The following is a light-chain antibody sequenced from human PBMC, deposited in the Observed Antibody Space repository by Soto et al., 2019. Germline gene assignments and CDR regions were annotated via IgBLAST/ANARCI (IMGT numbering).Light chain of an antibody. CDR1: SSDVGGYNY. J-gene: IGLJ2*01. Sequence: QSVLTQPASVSGSPGQSITISCTGTSSDVGGYNYVSWYQHYPGKAPKLMIYEVSNRPSGVSNRFSGSKSGNTASLTISGLQAEDEADYYCSSYTSSSAYVVFGGGTKLTVL. CDR3: SSYTSSSAYVV. CDR2: EVS. V-gene: IGLV2-14*01.